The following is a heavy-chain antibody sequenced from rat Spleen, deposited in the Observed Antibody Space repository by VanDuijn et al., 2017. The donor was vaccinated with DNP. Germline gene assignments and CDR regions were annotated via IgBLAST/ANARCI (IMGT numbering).Heavy chain of an antibody. Sequence: EVQLQESGPGLVKPSQSLSLTCSVTGYSITANYWGWVRKFPGHKMEWIGHISYSGTTTYNPSLKGRLSITRDTSKNHFFLQLNSVTTEDTATYYCARWTYYFDYWGQGVMVTVSS. J-gene: IGHJ2*01. CDR2: ISYSGTT. CDR1: GYSITANY. V-gene: IGHV3-1*01. CDR3: ARWTYYFDY.